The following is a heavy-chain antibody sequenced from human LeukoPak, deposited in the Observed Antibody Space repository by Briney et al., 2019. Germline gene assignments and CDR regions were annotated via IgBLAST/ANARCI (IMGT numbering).Heavy chain of an antibody. CDR3: ARADYGDYRCEYYFDY. D-gene: IGHD4-17*01. CDR2: ISGSSSYI. CDR1: GFTFSSYS. V-gene: IGHV3-21*01. J-gene: IGHJ4*02. Sequence: GGSLRLSCAASGFTFSSYSVIWVRQAPGKGLEWVSSISGSSSYIYYADSVKGRFTISRDNARNSLYLQMNSLRAEDTAVYYCARADYGDYRCEYYFDYWGQGTLVTVSS.